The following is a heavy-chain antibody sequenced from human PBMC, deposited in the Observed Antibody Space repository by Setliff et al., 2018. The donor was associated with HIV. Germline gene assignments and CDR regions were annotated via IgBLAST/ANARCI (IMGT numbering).Heavy chain of an antibody. CDR3: ARDGRYCSGGSCFTNRASYYYYYMDV. CDR1: GYTFTGYY. D-gene: IGHD2-15*01. CDR2: INPSSGGT. V-gene: IGHV1-2*02. Sequence: ASVKVSCKASGYTFTGYYVHWVRQAPGQGLEWMGWINPSSGGTNYAQKFQGRVTMTRDTSISTAYMELSRLTSDDTAVYYCARDGRYCSGGSCFTNRASYYYYYMDVWGKGTTVTVSS. J-gene: IGHJ6*03.